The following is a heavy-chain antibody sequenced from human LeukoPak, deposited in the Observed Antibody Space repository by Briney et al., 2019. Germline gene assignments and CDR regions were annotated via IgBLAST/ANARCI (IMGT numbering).Heavy chain of an antibody. Sequence: SQTLSLTCTVSGGSISSGDYYWSWIRQPPGKGLEWIGYIYYSGSTYYNPSLKSRVTISVDTSKNQFSLKLGSVTAADTAVYYCARAEVRGVINNWGQGTLVTVSS. V-gene: IGHV4-30-4*01. CDR1: GGSISSGDYY. CDR3: ARAEVRGVINN. D-gene: IGHD3-10*01. J-gene: IGHJ4*02. CDR2: IYYSGST.